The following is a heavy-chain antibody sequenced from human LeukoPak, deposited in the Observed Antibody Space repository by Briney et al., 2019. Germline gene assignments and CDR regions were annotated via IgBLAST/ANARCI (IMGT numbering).Heavy chain of an antibody. CDR2: INAGNGNT. J-gene: IGHJ4*02. D-gene: IGHD3-10*01. V-gene: IGHV1-3*01. CDR1: GYTFTSYA. CDR3: ARGPTRLWFGELLDY. Sequence: ASVKVSCKASGYTFTSYAMHWVRQAPGQRLEWMGWINAGNGNTKYSQKFQGRVTITRDTSASTAYMELSSLRSEDTAVYYCARGPTRLWFGELLDYWGQGTLVTVSS.